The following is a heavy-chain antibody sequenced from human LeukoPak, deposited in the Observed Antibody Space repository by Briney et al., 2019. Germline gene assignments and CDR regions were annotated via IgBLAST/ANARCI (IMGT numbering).Heavy chain of an antibody. CDR1: GGSISGYY. Sequence: SETLSLTCTVSGGSISGYYWSWIRQPPGKGLEWIGYVYSSGNTNYHPSLKSRITISVDTSKSQFSLKLTSVTAADTAVYYCARGSYYGSGSYYFDYWGQGTLVTVSS. J-gene: IGHJ4*02. CDR2: VYSSGNT. V-gene: IGHV4-59*12. D-gene: IGHD3-10*01. CDR3: ARGSYYGSGSYYFDY.